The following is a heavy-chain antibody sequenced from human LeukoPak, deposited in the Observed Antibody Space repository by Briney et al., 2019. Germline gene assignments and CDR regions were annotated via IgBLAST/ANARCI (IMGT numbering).Heavy chain of an antibody. CDR1: GYTFTSYY. Sequence: ASVKVSCKASGYTFTSYYMHWVRQAPGQGLEWMGTINPSSGTTNYARKFQGRVTVPRDMSTSTVYMELSSLRSEDTAVYYCARDMYYDFWSETGGPLDYWGQGTLVTVSS. CDR3: ARDMYYDFWSETGGPLDY. V-gene: IGHV1-46*01. J-gene: IGHJ4*02. CDR2: INPSSGTT. D-gene: IGHD3-3*01.